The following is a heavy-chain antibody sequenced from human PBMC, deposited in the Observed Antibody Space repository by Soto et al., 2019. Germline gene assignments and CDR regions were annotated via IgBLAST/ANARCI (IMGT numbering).Heavy chain of an antibody. Sequence: GSLRLSCAASGFSVSSNYMTCIRQPPGKGREWIGSSYYSGTTYFNPSLKSRATISVDTSKNQFSLRLTSVTAADTAIYYCTRRYNWNDNYFDPWGPGALVTVYS. CDR2: SYYSGTT. J-gene: IGHJ5*02. V-gene: IGHV4-59*02. CDR3: TRRYNWNDNYFDP. D-gene: IGHD1-20*01. CDR1: GFSVSSNY.